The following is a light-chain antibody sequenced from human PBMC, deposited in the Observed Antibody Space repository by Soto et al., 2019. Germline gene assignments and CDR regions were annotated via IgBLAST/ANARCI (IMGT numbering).Light chain of an antibody. CDR1: QSVLYSTNHKNY. CDR2: WAS. J-gene: IGKJ1*01. Sequence: DIVMTQSPDSLAVSLGERATFNCKSSQSVLYSTNHKNYLAWYQQKPGQPPKLLIYWASTRESGVPDRLSGSGSGADFTLTISSLQAEDVAVYYCQQYYSTPWTFGQGTKVEI. CDR3: QQYYSTPWT. V-gene: IGKV4-1*01.